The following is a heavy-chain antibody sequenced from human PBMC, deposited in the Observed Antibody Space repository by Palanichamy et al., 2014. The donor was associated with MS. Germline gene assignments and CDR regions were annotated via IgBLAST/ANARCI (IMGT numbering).Heavy chain of an antibody. CDR2: ISALNPKP. J-gene: IGHJ4*02. CDR3: AGTRGLWAFFDY. CDR1: GYTFSGYG. V-gene: IGHV1-18*04. Sequence: QVQLVQSGTDVVKTGASVKVSCRAYGYTFSGYGFSWVRQAPGQGLEWMGWISALNPKPDYAQKFQGRVTMTIDTPTTTAYMELRSLRSDDTAIYFCAGTRGLWAFFDYWGQGTLVTVSS. D-gene: IGHD3-10*01.